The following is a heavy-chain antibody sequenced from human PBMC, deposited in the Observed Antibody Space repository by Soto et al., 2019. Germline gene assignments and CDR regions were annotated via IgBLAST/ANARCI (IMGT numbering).Heavy chain of an antibody. J-gene: IGHJ5*02. Sequence: ASVKVSCKASGYSFVSYDISWVRQAPGQGLEWMGWISGYDGHTRYALKFQDRVTMTSDTSTSTVYMELRSLTLDDTAVYYCAGKVFSPICIAPWGEGTLVTVSS. CDR2: ISGYDGHT. D-gene: IGHD2-8*01. CDR3: AGKVFSPICIAP. V-gene: IGHV1-18*01. CDR1: GYSFVSYD.